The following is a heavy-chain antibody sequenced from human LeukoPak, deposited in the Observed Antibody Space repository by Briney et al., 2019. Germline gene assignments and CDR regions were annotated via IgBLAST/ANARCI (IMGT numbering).Heavy chain of an antibody. V-gene: IGHV3-33*01. CDR1: GFTFSSYG. Sequence: PGRSLRLSCAASGFTFSSYGMHWVRQAPGKGLEWVAVIWYDGSNKYYADSVKGRFTISRDNSKNTLYLQMNSLRAEDTAVYYCARDSSSSEGGGDFDYWGQGTLVTVSS. CDR2: IWYDGSNK. D-gene: IGHD6-6*01. J-gene: IGHJ4*02. CDR3: ARDSSSSEGGGDFDY.